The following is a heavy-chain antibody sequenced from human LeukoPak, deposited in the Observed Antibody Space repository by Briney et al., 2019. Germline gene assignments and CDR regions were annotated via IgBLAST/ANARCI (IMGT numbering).Heavy chain of an antibody. CDR2: IYYSGST. J-gene: IGHJ6*02. V-gene: IGHV4-61*01. CDR1: GGSISSSSYY. CDR3: ARDGYSYGGLDYYYYYGMDV. Sequence: TSETLSLTCTVSGGSISSSSYYWGWIRQPPGKGLEWIGYIYYSGSTNYNPSLKSRVTISVDTSKNQFSLKLSSVTAADTAVYYCARDGYSYGGLDYYYYYGMDVWGQGTTVAVSS. D-gene: IGHD5-18*01.